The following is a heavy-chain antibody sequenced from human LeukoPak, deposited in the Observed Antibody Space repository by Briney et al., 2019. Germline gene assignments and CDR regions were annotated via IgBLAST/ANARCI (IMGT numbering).Heavy chain of an antibody. CDR1: GGSISPYY. CDR3: ARRLGATTGTDAFDI. D-gene: IGHD1-26*01. Sequence: SETLSLTCTVSGGSISPYYWSWSRQPPGKGLEWIGYVHYSGSTRYNPSLKSRVTISLDTSKNQFSLKLSSVTAADTAVYYCARRLGATTGTDAFDIWGQGTMVTVSS. V-gene: IGHV4-59*01. J-gene: IGHJ3*02. CDR2: VHYSGST.